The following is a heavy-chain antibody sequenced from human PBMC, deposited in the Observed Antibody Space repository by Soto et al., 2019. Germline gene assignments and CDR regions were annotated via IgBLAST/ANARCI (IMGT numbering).Heavy chain of an antibody. J-gene: IGHJ6*02. CDR1: GFTFSNYG. CDR3: AKAFRYGMDV. V-gene: IGHV3-23*01. Sequence: QLLESGGGLVQPGGSLRLSCAASGFTFSNYGMSWVRQAPGKGLEWFSFISGSGDSTYYADPVKGGFTISRDNSKNTLYLQMNSLRAEDTAVYYCAKAFRYGMDVWGQGTTVTVSS. CDR2: ISGSGDST.